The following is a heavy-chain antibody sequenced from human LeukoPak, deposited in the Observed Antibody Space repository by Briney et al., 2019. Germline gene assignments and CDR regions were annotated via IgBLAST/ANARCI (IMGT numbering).Heavy chain of an antibody. V-gene: IGHV3-48*03. D-gene: IGHD6-19*01. CDR2: ISSSGSTI. J-gene: IGHJ4*02. CDR3: ARDAKYSSGWSAY. Sequence: GGSLRLSCAASGFTFSSYEMNWVRQAPGKGLEWVSYISSSGSTIYYADSVKGRFTISRDNAKNSLHLQMNSLRAEDTAVYYCARDAKYSSGWSAYWGQGTLVTVSS. CDR1: GFTFSSYE.